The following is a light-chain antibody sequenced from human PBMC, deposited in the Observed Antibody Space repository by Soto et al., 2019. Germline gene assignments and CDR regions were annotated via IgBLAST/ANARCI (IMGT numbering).Light chain of an antibody. V-gene: IGLV2-14*01. Sequence: QSALTQPASVSGSPGQSITISCTGTSSDVGDNNYVSWYQQHPGKAPKLIIYDVTRRPSGISNRFSGSKSGNTASLTVSGLQADDEADYYCSSYTSSSPLFVFGTGTKLTVL. J-gene: IGLJ1*01. CDR3: SSYTSSSPLFV. CDR1: SSDVGDNNY. CDR2: DVT.